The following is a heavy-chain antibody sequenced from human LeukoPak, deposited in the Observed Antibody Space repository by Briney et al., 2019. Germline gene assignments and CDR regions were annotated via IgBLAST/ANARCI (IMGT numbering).Heavy chain of an antibody. D-gene: IGHD6-19*01. CDR3: AKSLSSGWSSYYFGD. Sequence: GGSLRLSCAASGFAFSTYYIHWVRQPPGKGLEWVAVISYDGRNMYYADSVKGRFTISRDNSKNTLYLQMNSLRPEDTAVYYCAKSLSSGWSSYYFGDWGQGPLVTVSS. J-gene: IGHJ4*02. V-gene: IGHV3-30*18. CDR1: GFAFSTYY. CDR2: ISYDGRNM.